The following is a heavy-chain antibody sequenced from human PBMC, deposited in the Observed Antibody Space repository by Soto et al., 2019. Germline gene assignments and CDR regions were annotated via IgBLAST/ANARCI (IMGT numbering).Heavy chain of an antibody. CDR1: GGTFSSYA. J-gene: IGHJ1*01. Sequence: ASVKVSCKASGGTFSSYAISWVRQAPGQGLEWMGGIIPIFGTANYAQKFQGRVTITADESTSTAYMELSSLRSEDTAVYYCARGKSGYYLESFKHWGQGTLVTVSS. V-gene: IGHV1-69*13. D-gene: IGHD3-22*01. CDR3: ARGKSGYYLESFKH. CDR2: IIPIFGTA.